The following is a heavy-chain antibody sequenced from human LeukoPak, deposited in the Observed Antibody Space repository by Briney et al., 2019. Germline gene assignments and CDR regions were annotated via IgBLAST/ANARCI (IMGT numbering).Heavy chain of an antibody. D-gene: IGHD3-22*01. CDR3: ARDSSGYYYTHNFDY. CDR2: IYHSGST. J-gene: IGHJ4*02. V-gene: IGHV4-38-2*02. CDR1: GYSISSGYY. Sequence: SETLSLTCSVSGYSISSGYYWGCIRQPPGKGLEWIGSIYHSGSTYCNPSLKSRVSISVDTSKNQFSLRLSSVTAADTAVYYCARDSSGYYYTHNFDYWGQGTLVTVSS.